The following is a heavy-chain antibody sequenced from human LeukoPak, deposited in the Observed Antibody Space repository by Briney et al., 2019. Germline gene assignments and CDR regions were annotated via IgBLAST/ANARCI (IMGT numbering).Heavy chain of an antibody. CDR1: GYTFTSYG. V-gene: IGHV1-18*01. CDR3: ARDLDYGLDVGPDYYYYNMDV. D-gene: IGHD4-17*01. Sequence: ASVKVSCKASGYTFTSYGISWVRQAPGQGLEWMGWISAYNGNTNYAQKLQGRVTMTTDTSTSTAYMELRRLRSDDPAVYYCARDLDYGLDVGPDYYYYNMDVWGKGTTVTVSS. J-gene: IGHJ6*03. CDR2: ISAYNGNT.